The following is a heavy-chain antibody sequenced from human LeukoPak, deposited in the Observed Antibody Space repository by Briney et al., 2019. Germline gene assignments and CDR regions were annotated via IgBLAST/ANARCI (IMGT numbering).Heavy chain of an antibody. CDR3: AKETLVSNWYFFDY. V-gene: IGHV3-30*18. Sequence: GGSLRLSCAASGFTFSSYGMHWVRQAPGMGLEWVAVISYDGSNQYYADSVKGRFTISRDKSKNTLYLQMNSLRAEDTALYYCAKETLVSNWYFFDYWGQGTLVTVSS. J-gene: IGHJ4*02. CDR1: GFTFSSYG. CDR2: ISYDGSNQ. D-gene: IGHD6-13*01.